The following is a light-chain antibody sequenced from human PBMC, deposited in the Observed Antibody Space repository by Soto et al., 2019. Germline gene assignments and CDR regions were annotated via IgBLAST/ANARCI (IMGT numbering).Light chain of an antibody. Sequence: QSVLAQPASVSWSSGQSITISCTGTSREVGAYNLVSLYQQQPGKAHKIIIYDGNKRPSWVSNRFSASKSGNTASLTISRLQAEDEADYYCCSYAGLSTPYDFGTGTKVTVL. V-gene: IGLV2-23*01. CDR2: DGN. CDR3: CSYAGLSTPYD. J-gene: IGLJ1*01. CDR1: SREVGAYNL.